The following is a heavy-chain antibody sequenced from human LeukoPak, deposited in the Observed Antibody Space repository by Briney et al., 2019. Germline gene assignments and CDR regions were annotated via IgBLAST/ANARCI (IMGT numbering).Heavy chain of an antibody. J-gene: IGHJ4*02. CDR1: GGSISSGSYY. CDR3: ASSVITIFGVVTFDY. CDR2: IYTSGST. Sequence: SQTLSLTCTVSGGSISSGSYYWSWIRQPAGKGLEWIGRIYTSGSTHYNPSLKSRVTISVDTSKNQFSLKLSSVTAADTAVYYCASSVITIFGVVTFDYWGQGTLVTVSS. D-gene: IGHD3-3*01. V-gene: IGHV4-61*02.